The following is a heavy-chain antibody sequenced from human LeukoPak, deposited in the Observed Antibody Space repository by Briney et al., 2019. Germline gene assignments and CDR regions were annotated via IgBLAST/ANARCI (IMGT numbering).Heavy chain of an antibody. D-gene: IGHD3-22*01. Sequence: PGGSLRLSCAVSGITLSNYGMSWVRQAPVKGLEWVAGISDSGGRTNYADSVKGRFTISRDNPKNTLYLQMNSLRAEDTAVYFCAKRGVVIRVILVGFHKEAYYFDSWGQGALVTVSS. J-gene: IGHJ4*02. CDR3: AKRGVVIRVILVGFHKEAYYFDS. CDR1: GITLSNYG. V-gene: IGHV3-23*01. CDR2: ISDSGGRT.